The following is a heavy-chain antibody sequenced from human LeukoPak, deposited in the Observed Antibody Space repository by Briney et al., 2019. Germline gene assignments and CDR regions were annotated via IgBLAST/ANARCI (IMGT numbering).Heavy chain of an antibody. CDR3: AIKRSGEFDY. Sequence: GGSLRLSCAASGFTFSSYAMNWVRQAPGKGLEWVSVISSSGGTTYYAVSVKGRFTISRDNSKNTLYLHMNSLRAADTAVYYCAIKRSGEFDYWGQGTLVTVSS. CDR2: ISSSGGTT. V-gene: IGHV3-23*01. D-gene: IGHD3-10*01. J-gene: IGHJ4*02. CDR1: GFTFSSYA.